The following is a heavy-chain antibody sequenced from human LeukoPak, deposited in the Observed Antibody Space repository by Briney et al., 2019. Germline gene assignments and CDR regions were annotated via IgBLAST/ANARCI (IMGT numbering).Heavy chain of an antibody. Sequence: GESLKISCEGSGYTFINYCIVWVRQMPGKGLEWMGIICPEDSNTRYSPSFQGQVTISADNSISVAYLQWSQLEASDTAMYYCARRAHSGAMITLDYWGQGTLVTVSS. D-gene: IGHD5-12*01. J-gene: IGHJ4*02. V-gene: IGHV5-51*01. CDR3: ARRAHSGAMITLDY. CDR2: ICPEDSNT. CDR1: GYTFINYC.